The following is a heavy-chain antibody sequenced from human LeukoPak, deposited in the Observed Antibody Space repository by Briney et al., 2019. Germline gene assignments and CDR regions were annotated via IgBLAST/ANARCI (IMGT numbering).Heavy chain of an antibody. J-gene: IGHJ3*02. V-gene: IGHV3-66*02. CDR2: IYSGGST. CDR1: GFTVSSNY. D-gene: IGHD3-22*01. Sequence: GGSLRLSCAASGFTVSSNYMSWVRQAPGKGLEWVSVIYSGGSTYYADSVKGRFTISRDNSKNTLYLQMNSLRAEDTAVYYCATVPSTTYYYDSSGYYYEMAGSFDIWGQGTMVTVSS. CDR3: ATVPSTTYYYDSSGYYYEMAGSFDI.